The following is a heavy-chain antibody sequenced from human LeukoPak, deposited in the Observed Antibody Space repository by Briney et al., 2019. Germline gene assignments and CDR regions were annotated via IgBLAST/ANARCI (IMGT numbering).Heavy chain of an antibody. Sequence: GGSLRLSCAASGFTFSTYWMHWVRQAPGKGLVWVSRINPDGTTTSYADSVKGRFTISRDNSKNTLYLQMNSLRAEDTAVYYCAKDRESYYMDVWGKGTTVTVSS. V-gene: IGHV3-74*01. CDR3: AKDRESYYMDV. J-gene: IGHJ6*03. CDR2: INPDGTTT. CDR1: GFTFSTYW.